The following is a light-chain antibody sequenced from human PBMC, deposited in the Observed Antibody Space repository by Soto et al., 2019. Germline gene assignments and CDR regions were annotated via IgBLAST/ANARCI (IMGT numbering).Light chain of an antibody. J-gene: IGLJ1*01. Sequence: QSVLTQPRSASGSPGQPVSISCTGTSSDVGGYTYVSWYQQHPGKAPKVMLYDVSKRPSGVPDRFSGSKSGNTASLTISGLQSEDEADYYCCSYAGRYTYVFGTGTKVTVL. CDR2: DVS. V-gene: IGLV2-11*01. CDR1: SSDVGGYTY. CDR3: CSYAGRYTYV.